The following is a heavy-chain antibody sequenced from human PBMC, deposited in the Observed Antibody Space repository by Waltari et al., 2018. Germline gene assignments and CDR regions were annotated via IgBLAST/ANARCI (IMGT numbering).Heavy chain of an antibody. J-gene: IGHJ1*01. D-gene: IGHD3-3*01. CDR3: ATDFSIFGVVIPFQH. CDR1: GYTLTALS. Sequence: QVQLVQSGAEVKKPGASVKVSCQVSGYTLTALSMPWVRQAPGKGLEWMGGFDPEDGETIYAQKFQGRVTMTEDTSTDTAYMELSSLRSEDTAVYYCATDFSIFGVVIPFQHWGQGTLVTVSS. V-gene: IGHV1-24*01. CDR2: FDPEDGET.